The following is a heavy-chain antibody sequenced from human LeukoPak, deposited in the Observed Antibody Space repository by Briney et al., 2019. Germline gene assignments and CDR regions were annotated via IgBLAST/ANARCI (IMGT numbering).Heavy chain of an antibody. Sequence: GGSLRLSCAASGFIVTSNFMSWVRQAPGKGLEWVSIIYSGGITYYADSVKGRFTISRDNSKNTLFLQMNSLRPEDTAVYYCAKDRDLASWGQGTLVTVSS. CDR2: IYSGGIT. CDR3: AKDRDLAS. CDR1: GFIVTSNF. V-gene: IGHV3-53*05. J-gene: IGHJ5*02.